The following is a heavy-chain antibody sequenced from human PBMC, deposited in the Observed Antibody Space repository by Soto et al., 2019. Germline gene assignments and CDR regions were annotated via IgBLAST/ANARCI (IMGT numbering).Heavy chain of an antibody. CDR3: ARWGYCSGGSCYPNWFDP. Sequence: QVQLVQSGAEVKKPGSSVKVSCKASGGTFSSYAISWVRQAPGQGLEWMGGIIPIFGTANYAQKCQGRVTITADESTSTAYMELSSLRSEDTAVDYCARWGYCSGGSCYPNWFDPWGQGTLVTVSS. CDR2: IIPIFGTA. CDR1: GGTFSSYA. D-gene: IGHD2-15*01. J-gene: IGHJ5*02. V-gene: IGHV1-69*01.